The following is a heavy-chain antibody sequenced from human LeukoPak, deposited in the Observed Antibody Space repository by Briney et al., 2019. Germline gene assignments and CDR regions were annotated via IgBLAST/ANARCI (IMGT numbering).Heavy chain of an antibody. J-gene: IGHJ6*02. CDR3: ARQDGYCSSTSCYADYYYGMDV. CDR1: GYSFTSYW. Sequence: GESLKISCQASGYSFTSYWIGWVRQMPGKGLEWMGIIYPGDSDTTYSPSFQGQVTISADKSISTAYLQWSSLKASDTAMYYCARQDGYCSSTSCYADYYYGMDVWGQGTTVTVSS. V-gene: IGHV5-51*01. CDR2: IYPGDSDT. D-gene: IGHD2-2*01.